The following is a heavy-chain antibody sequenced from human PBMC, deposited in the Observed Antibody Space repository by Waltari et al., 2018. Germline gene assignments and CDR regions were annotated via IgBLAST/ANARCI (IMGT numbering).Heavy chain of an antibody. CDR2: INPNSGGT. CDR3: AREDEAPPEYYYDSSCYYYPPNWFDP. Sequence: QVQLVQSGAEVKKPGASVKVSCKASGYTFTGYYMHWVRQAPGQGLEWMGRINPNSGGTNYAQKFQGRVTMTRDTSISTAYMELSRLRSDDTAVYYCAREDEAPPEYYYDSSCYYYPPNWFDPWGQGTLVTVSS. V-gene: IGHV1-2*06. J-gene: IGHJ5*02. CDR1: GYTFTGYY. D-gene: IGHD3-22*01.